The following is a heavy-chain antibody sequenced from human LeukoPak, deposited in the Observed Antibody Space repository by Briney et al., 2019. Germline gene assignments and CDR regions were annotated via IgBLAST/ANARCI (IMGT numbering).Heavy chain of an antibody. Sequence: GGSLRLSCKMYGSGITFSSYGMHWVRQAPGKGLEWVARIWYDGSNKYYADSVKGRFTISRDNSKSTLYLEMSSLRAEDTAVYYCVRDGGLRLGELHTFDIWGQGTMVTVSS. CDR2: IWYDGSNK. J-gene: IGHJ3*02. CDR3: VRDGGLRLGELHTFDI. CDR1: GITFSSYG. V-gene: IGHV3-33*01. D-gene: IGHD3-16*01.